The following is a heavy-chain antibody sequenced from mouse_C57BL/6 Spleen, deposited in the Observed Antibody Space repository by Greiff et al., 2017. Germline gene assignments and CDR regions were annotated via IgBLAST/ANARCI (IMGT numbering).Heavy chain of an antibody. D-gene: IGHD2-5*01. Sequence: QVQLQQSGAELVKPGASVKMSCKASGYTFTSYWITWVKQRPGQGLEWIGEIYPGSGSTNYNEKFKSKATLTVDTSSSTAYMQLSSLTSEDSAVYYCARQGAYSTFAYWGQGTLVTVSA. CDR1: GYTFTSYW. CDR2: IYPGSGST. V-gene: IGHV1-55*01. J-gene: IGHJ3*01. CDR3: ARQGAYSTFAY.